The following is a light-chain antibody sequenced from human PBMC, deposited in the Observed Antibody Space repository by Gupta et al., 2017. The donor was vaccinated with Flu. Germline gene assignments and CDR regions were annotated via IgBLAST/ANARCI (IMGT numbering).Light chain of an antibody. CDR3: QQYDTYRT. CDR1: QNIGSR. V-gene: IGKV1-5*03. CDR2: KAS. Sequence: SPSTLSASVGDRVTITCRASQNIGSRLTWYQQKPGKAPKLLIYKASSLESGVPSRFSGSGSATEFTLTISSLQPDDFATYYCQQYDTYRTFGQGTRVEIK. J-gene: IGKJ1*01.